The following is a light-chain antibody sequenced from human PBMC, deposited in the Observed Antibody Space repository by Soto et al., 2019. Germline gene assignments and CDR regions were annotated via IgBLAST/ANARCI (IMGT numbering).Light chain of an antibody. V-gene: IGKV1-5*01. Sequence: IQLTQSPSSLSASVGDRVTITCRASQSISSWLAWYQQKPGKAPKLLIYDASSLESGVPSRFSGRGSGTEFTLTISSLQPDDIATYDCQQYNSYPLTFGGGTKVDIK. CDR1: QSISSW. J-gene: IGKJ4*01. CDR3: QQYNSYPLT. CDR2: DAS.